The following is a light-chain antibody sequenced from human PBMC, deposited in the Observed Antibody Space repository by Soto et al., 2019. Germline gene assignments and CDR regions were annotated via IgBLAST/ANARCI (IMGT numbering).Light chain of an antibody. J-gene: IGKJ2*01. CDR3: QQYGSSPPYT. V-gene: IGKV3-20*01. CDR1: QSVSNNY. CDR2: GSS. Sequence: EVVLTQSTGTLSLSPGERATLSCRASQSVSNNYFPWSQHKHGQAPRLLIFGSSARATGIPDRFSGSGSGTDFTLTISRLEPEDFAVYCCQQYGSSPPYTFGQGTKLEIK.